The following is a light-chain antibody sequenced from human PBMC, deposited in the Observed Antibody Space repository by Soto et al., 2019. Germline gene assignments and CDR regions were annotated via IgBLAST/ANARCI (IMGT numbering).Light chain of an antibody. Sequence: DIQMTQSPSTLSASVGDRVTITCRASQSMSRWLAWYQQKPGKAPKLLIYKASTLESGVPLRFSGSGSGTEFTLTISSVQPDDSATYYCQQYSTSPYNVGQGTRLEIK. CDR2: KAS. CDR3: QQYSTSPYN. CDR1: QSMSRW. J-gene: IGKJ2*01. V-gene: IGKV1-5*03.